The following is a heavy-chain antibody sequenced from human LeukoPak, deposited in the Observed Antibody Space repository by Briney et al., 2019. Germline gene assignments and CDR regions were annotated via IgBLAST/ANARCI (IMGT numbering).Heavy chain of an antibody. CDR1: GYSISSGYY. Sequence: SETLSLTCTVSGYSISSGYYWGWIRQPPGKGLEWIGSIYHSGSTYYNPSLKSRVTISVDTSKNQFSLKLSSVTAADTAVYYCARDPTRGPPVAAAGIDYWGQGTLVTVTS. CDR3: ARDPTRGPPVAAAGIDY. D-gene: IGHD6-13*01. J-gene: IGHJ4*02. CDR2: IYHSGST. V-gene: IGHV4-38-2*02.